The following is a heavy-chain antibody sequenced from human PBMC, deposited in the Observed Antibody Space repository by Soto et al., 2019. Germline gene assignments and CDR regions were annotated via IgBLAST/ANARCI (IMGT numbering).Heavy chain of an antibody. D-gene: IGHD3-22*01. CDR3: ARDDYYDSSGLDY. CDR1: GFTFSSYA. Sequence: AGGSLRLSCAASGFTFSSYAMHWVRQAPGKGLEWVAVISYDGSNKYYADSVKGRFTISRDNSKNTLYLQMNSLRAEDTAVYYCARDDYYDSSGLDYWGQGTLVTVSS. J-gene: IGHJ4*02. CDR2: ISYDGSNK. V-gene: IGHV3-30-3*01.